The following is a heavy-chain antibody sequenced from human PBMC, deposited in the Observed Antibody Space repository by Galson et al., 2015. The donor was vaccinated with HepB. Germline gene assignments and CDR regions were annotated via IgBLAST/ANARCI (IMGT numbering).Heavy chain of an antibody. V-gene: IGHV1-69*13. J-gene: IGHJ6*02. Sequence: VKVSCKASGGTFSSYAISWVRQAPGQGLEWMGGIIPIFGTAQYAQNFQGRVTITADESTSTAYMDLTSLRSEDTAVYYCARAPYDILTGYYYYYGMDVWGQGTTVTVSS. CDR3: ARAPYDILTGYYYYYGMDV. CDR1: GGTFSSYA. CDR2: IIPIFGTA. D-gene: IGHD3-9*01.